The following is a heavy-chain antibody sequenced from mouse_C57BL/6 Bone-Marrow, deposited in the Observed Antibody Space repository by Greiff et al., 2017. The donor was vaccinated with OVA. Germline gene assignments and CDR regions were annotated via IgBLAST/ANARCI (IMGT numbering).Heavy chain of an antibody. V-gene: IGHV1-15*01. CDR2: IDPETGGT. CDR3: ASEEDIATVVAGLDY. Sequence: VQLQQSGAELVRPGASVTLSCKASGYTFTDYEMHWVKQTPVHGLEWIGAIDPETGGTAYNEKFKGKAILTADKSSSTAYMELSSLTSEDSAVYSCASEEDIATVVAGLDYWGKGTSVTVSS. J-gene: IGHJ2*02. CDR1: GYTFTDYE. D-gene: IGHD1-1*01.